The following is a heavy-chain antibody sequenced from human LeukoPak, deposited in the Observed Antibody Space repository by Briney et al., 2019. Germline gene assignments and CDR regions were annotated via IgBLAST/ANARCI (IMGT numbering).Heavy chain of an antibody. D-gene: IGHD3-22*01. J-gene: IGHJ4*02. CDR2: INPNSGGT. CDR1: GYTFTGYY. CDR3: ASQETYYYDSSGYWISDY. V-gene: IGHV1-2*06. Sequence: ASVKVSCKASGYTFTGYYMHWVRQAPGQGLEWMGRINPNSGGTNYAQKFRGRVTMTRDTSISTAYMELSRLRSDDTAVYYCASQETYYYDSSGYWISDYWGQGTLVTVSS.